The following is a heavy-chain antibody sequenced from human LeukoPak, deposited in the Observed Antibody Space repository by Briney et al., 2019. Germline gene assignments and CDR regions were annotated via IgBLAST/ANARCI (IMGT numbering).Heavy chain of an antibody. D-gene: IGHD3-22*01. Sequence: GGSLRLSCAASGFTFSSSAMSWVRQAPGKGLEWVSGIGGSGAGTYYAVSVKGRFTISRDNSKNTLYLQMNSLRAEDTAVYYCATTLHSGYYDLYWGQGTLVTVSS. J-gene: IGHJ4*02. V-gene: IGHV3-23*01. CDR1: GFTFSSSA. CDR2: IGGSGAGT. CDR3: ATTLHSGYYDLY.